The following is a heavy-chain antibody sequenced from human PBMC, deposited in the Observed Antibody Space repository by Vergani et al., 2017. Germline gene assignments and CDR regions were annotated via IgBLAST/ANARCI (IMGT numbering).Heavy chain of an antibody. CDR3: ARDHRDYNNYPGTFDI. CDR1: GFRFSDHY. CDR2: ISNSGNTI. D-gene: IGHD5-24*01. Sequence: QVQLVESGGGLVKPGGSLRLSCAASGFRFSDHYMTWIRQAPGKGREWVSYISNSGNTIEYADSVKGLFSISRDNAKSSLFLQMDSLRAEDTAVYYCARDHRDYNNYPGTFDIWGQGSMVTVSS. J-gene: IGHJ3*02. V-gene: IGHV3-11*01.